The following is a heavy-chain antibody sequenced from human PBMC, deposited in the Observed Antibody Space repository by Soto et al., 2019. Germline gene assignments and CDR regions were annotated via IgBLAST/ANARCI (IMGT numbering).Heavy chain of an antibody. V-gene: IGHV4-59*01. CDR1: GGSIISYY. D-gene: IGHD2-8*02. CDR3: ARGGGVYYFDY. J-gene: IGHJ4*02. Sequence: PETLSLTCTVSGGSIISYYWSSVRQPPGKGLEWIGYIYYSGVTDYNPSLKSRVTISVDTSKSQFSLKLSSVTAADTAVYYCARGGGVYYFDYWGQGTLVTVSS. CDR2: IYYSGVT.